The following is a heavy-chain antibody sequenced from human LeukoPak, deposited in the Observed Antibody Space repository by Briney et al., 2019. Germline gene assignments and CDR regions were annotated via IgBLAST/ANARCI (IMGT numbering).Heavy chain of an antibody. V-gene: IGHV3-23*01. D-gene: IGHD3-3*01. Sequence: GGSLRLSCAASGFTFSSYAMSWDRQAPGKGLEWISTISGSDGSPYYADSVKGRFTISRDNSKNTLYLQMNSLRTEDTAVYYCAKKNYDFWSAFDPWGQGTLVTVSS. J-gene: IGHJ5*02. CDR3: AKKNYDFWSAFDP. CDR2: ISGSDGSP. CDR1: GFTFSSYA.